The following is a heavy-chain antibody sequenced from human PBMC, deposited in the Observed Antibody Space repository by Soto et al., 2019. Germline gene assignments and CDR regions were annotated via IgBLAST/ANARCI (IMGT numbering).Heavy chain of an antibody. J-gene: IGHJ4*02. CDR2: ISYDGSNK. CDR1: GFTFSSYA. V-gene: IGHV3-30-3*01. D-gene: IGHD1-26*01. CDR3: ARDASWPIVGATYFDY. Sequence: GGSLRLSCAASGFTFSSYAMHWVRQAPGKGLEWVAVISYDGSNKYYADSVKGRFTISRDNSKNTLYLQMNSLRAEDTAVYYCARDASWPIVGATYFDYWGQGTLVTVSS.